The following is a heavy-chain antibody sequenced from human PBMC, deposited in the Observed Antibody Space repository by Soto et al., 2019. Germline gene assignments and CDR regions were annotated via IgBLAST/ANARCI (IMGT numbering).Heavy chain of an antibody. CDR2: IYYSGST. Sequence: SETLSLTCTVSGGSISSYYWSWIRQPPGKGLEWIGYIYYSGSTNYNPSLKSRVTISVDTSKNQFSLKLSSVTAADTAVYYCARLPYYDFWSGYPSPYYYGMDVWGQGTTVTVSS. D-gene: IGHD3-3*01. V-gene: IGHV4-59*12. CDR3: ARLPYYDFWSGYPSPYYYGMDV. CDR1: GGSISSYY. J-gene: IGHJ6*02.